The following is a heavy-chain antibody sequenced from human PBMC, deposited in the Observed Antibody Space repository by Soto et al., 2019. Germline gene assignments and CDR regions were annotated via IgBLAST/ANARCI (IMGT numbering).Heavy chain of an antibody. D-gene: IGHD3-22*01. V-gene: IGHV1-3*01. CDR3: ARTGESSGYHY. CDR1: GYTFTSYA. J-gene: IGHJ4*02. CDR2: INAGNGNT. Sequence: GASVKVSCKASGYTFTSYAMHWVRQAPGQRLEWMGWINAGNGNTKYSRKFQGRVTITRDTSASTAYMELSSLRSEDTAVYYCARTGESSGYHYWGQGTLVTVSS.